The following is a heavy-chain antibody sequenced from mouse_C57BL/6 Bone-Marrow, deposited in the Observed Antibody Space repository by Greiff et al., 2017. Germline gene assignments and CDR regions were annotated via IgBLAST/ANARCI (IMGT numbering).Heavy chain of an antibody. D-gene: IGHD2-3*01. CDR2: IDPSDSYT. CDR1: GYTFTSYW. CDR3: AREADGYLYWYFDV. Sequence: VQLQQPGAELVMPGASVKLSCKASGYTFTSYWMHWVKQRPGQGLEWIGEIDPSDSYTKYNQKFTGKSTLTVDKSSSTAYMQLSSLTSEDAAVYYCAREADGYLYWYFDVWGTGTTVTVSS. V-gene: IGHV1-69*01. J-gene: IGHJ1*03.